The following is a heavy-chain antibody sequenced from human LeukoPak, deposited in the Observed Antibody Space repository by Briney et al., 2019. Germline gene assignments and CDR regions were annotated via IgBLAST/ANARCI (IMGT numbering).Heavy chain of an antibody. CDR2: ISDSGST. Sequence: SETLSLTCVVSGVSLSTHHWSWIRQSPGRGLEWIGYISDSGSTNYNPSLKSRVTISVDTSKNQFSLMLSSVTAADTAVYHCARGYDSSAYYPFNYWGQGTLVTVSS. CDR3: ARGYDSSAYYPFNY. J-gene: IGHJ4*02. V-gene: IGHV4-59*11. CDR1: GVSLSTHH. D-gene: IGHD3-22*01.